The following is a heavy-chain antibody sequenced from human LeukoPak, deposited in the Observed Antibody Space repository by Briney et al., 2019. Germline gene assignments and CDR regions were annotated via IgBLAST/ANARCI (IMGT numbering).Heavy chain of an antibody. CDR3: ARVYGRFYYYYMDV. D-gene: IGHD5/OR15-5a*01. J-gene: IGHJ6*03. Sequence: ETSETLSLTCTVSGGSISSSSYYWGWIRQPPGKGLDWIGSIYYSGSTYYNPSLKSRVTISVDTSKNQFSLKVSSVTAADTAVYYCARVYGRFYYYYMDVWGKGTTVTISS. CDR1: GGSISSSSYY. V-gene: IGHV4-39*01. CDR2: IYYSGST.